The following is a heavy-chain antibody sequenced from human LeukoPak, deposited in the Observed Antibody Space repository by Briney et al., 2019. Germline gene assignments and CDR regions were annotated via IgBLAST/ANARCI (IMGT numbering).Heavy chain of an antibody. CDR2: ISAYNGNT. CDR3: ARWGPSPSDY. D-gene: IGHD3-16*01. J-gene: IGHJ4*02. CDR1: GYIFINHG. V-gene: IGHV1-18*01. Sequence: ASVKVSCKASGYIFINHGIAWVRQAPGQRLEYMGWISAYNGNTDYAQNLQGRVTMTTDTSTTTAYMELRSLTSDDTAVYYCARWGPSPSDYWGQGTLVTVSS.